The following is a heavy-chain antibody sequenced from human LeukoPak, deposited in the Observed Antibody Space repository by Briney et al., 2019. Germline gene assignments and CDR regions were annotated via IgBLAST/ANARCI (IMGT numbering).Heavy chain of an antibody. J-gene: IGHJ4*02. CDR3: ARGSSGWYFDY. D-gene: IGHD6-19*01. Sequence: GGSLRLSCVASGFSVSSNYMSWVRQAPGKGLEWVSVIYSGGSTHYADSVKGRFTISRDSSRNTLYLQMNSLSAEDTAVYYCARGSSGWYFDYWGQGTLVTVSS. V-gene: IGHV3-53*01. CDR2: IYSGGST. CDR1: GFSVSSNY.